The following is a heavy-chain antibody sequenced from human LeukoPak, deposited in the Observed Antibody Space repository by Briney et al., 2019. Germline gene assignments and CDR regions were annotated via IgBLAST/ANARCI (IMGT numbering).Heavy chain of an antibody. CDR2: ISWNSGSI. D-gene: IGHD6-19*01. V-gene: IGHV3-9*03. J-gene: IGHJ1*01. CDR3: AKGPRGIAVAGTPEYFQH. Sequence: GGSLRLSCAASGFTFSSYWMHWVRQAPGKGLEWVSGISWNSGSIDYADSVKGRFTISRDNAKNSLYLQMNSLRAEDMALYYCAKGPRGIAVAGTPEYFQHWGQGTLVTVSS. CDR1: GFTFSSYW.